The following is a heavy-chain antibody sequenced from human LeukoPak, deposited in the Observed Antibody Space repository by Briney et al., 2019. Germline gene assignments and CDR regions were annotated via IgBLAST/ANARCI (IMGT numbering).Heavy chain of an antibody. J-gene: IGHJ4*02. CDR2: INPNSGGT. D-gene: IGHD1-20*01. CDR1: GYTFTGYY. CDR3: ASLTYNLKEGY. V-gene: IGHV1-2*02. Sequence: GASVKVSCNASGYTFTGYYMHWVRQAPGQGLEWMGWINPNSGGTNYAQKFQVKVTVTRDTSSSTAYMELRRLRSDDTAIYYCASLTYNLKEGYWGQGTLVAVSS.